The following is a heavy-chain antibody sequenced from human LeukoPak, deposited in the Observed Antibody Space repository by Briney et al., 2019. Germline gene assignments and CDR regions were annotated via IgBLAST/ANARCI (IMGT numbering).Heavy chain of an antibody. D-gene: IGHD2-21*02. J-gene: IGHJ2*01. V-gene: IGHV4-38-2*02. CDR3: ARGGACLAYCGGDCCRSRYFDL. Sequence: SETLSLTCTVSGYSISSGYYWGWIRQPPGKGLEWIGSIYHSGSTYYNPSLKSRVTISVDTSKNQFSLKLSSVTAADTAVYYCARGGACLAYCGGDCCRSRYFDLWGRGTLVTVSS. CDR2: IYHSGST. CDR1: GYSISSGYY.